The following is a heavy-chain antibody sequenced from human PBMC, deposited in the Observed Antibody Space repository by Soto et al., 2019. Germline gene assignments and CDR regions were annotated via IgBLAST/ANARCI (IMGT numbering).Heavy chain of an antibody. Sequence: QVQLVQSGAEVKKPGSSVKVSCKASGGTFSSYTISWVRQAPGQGLEWMGRIFPILGIANYAQKFQGRVTITADKSTSTAYMELSSLRSEDTAVYYCARDGRGQIDIWGQGTMVTVSS. CDR2: IFPILGIA. CDR1: GGTFSSYT. J-gene: IGHJ3*02. V-gene: IGHV1-69*08. CDR3: ARDGRGQIDI. D-gene: IGHD1-1*01.